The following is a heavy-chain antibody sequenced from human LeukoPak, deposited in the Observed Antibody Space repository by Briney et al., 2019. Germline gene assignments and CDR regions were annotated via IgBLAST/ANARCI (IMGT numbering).Heavy chain of an antibody. Sequence: PGGSLRLFCAASGFPFSSFAVRCARQAPGKGLEWVSGISGSGDRTDYADSVKGRFTISRDNSKNTLYLQMNSLRAEDTALYYCAPYTYYFDHWGQGTLVTVSS. V-gene: IGHV3-23*01. CDR1: GFPFSSFA. CDR2: ISGSGDRT. D-gene: IGHD2-2*02. CDR3: APYTYYFDH. J-gene: IGHJ4*02.